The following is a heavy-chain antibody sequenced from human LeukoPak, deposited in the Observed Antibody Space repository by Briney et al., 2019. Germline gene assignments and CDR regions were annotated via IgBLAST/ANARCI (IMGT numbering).Heavy chain of an antibody. V-gene: IGHV1-18*01. CDR1: GYTFTSYG. Sequence: ASVKVSCKAFGYTFTSYGISWVRQAPGQGLEWMGWVSAYNGNTNYAQKLQGRVTITRNTSISTAYMELSSLRSEDTAVYYCARGPNERDYYYYMDVWGKGTTVTVSS. J-gene: IGHJ6*03. CDR3: ARGPNERDYYYYMDV. D-gene: IGHD1-1*01. CDR2: VSAYNGNT.